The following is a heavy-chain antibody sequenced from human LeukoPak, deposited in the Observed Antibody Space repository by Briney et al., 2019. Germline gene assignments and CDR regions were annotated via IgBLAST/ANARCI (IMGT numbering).Heavy chain of an antibody. Sequence: ASVKVSCKASGYTFASYDISWVRQAPGQGLECMGWISAYNGNTNYAQKFQGRVTMTTDTSTSTAYMELRSLRSDDTAVYYCARVPGYSSGWYPVDYWGQGTLVTVSS. CDR2: ISAYNGNT. D-gene: IGHD6-19*01. CDR1: GYTFASYD. V-gene: IGHV1-18*01. CDR3: ARVPGYSSGWYPVDY. J-gene: IGHJ4*02.